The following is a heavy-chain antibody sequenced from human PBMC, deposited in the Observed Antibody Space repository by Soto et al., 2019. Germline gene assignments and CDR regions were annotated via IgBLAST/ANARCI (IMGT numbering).Heavy chain of an antibody. D-gene: IGHD3-3*01. J-gene: IGHJ4*02. Sequence: PVGSLRLSCAGSGFTFIKHTINWVRQAPGKGLEWLSSVSSSSSTTFYADSVKGRFTIARDNAKNSLDLQMNSLRAEDTALYYCFREEGTLFGVVTIFAYWGQGTLVTVSP. CDR3: FREEGTLFGVVTIFAY. V-gene: IGHV3-48*01. CDR1: GFTFIKHT. CDR2: VSSSSSTT.